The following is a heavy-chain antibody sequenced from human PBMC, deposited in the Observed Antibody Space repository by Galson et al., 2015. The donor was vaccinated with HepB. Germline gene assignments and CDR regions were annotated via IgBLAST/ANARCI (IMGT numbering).Heavy chain of an antibody. D-gene: IGHD2-21*02. CDR2: ISSSSSTI. V-gene: IGHV3-48*02. CDR1: GFTFSSYS. J-gene: IGHJ4*02. CDR3: ARDLSVVVTAISFDY. Sequence: SLRLSCAASGFTFSSYSMNWVRQAPGKGLEWVSYISSSSSTIYYADSVKGRFTISRDNAKNSLYLQMNSLRDEDTAVYYCARDLSVVVTAISFDYWGQGTLVTVSS.